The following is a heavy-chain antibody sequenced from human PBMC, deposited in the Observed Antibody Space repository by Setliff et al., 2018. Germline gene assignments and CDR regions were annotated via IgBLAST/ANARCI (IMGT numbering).Heavy chain of an antibody. J-gene: IGHJ5*02. CDR2: IYPGDSDT. V-gene: IGHV5-51*01. CDR1: GYSFTKYW. D-gene: IGHD6-6*01. CDR3: ARSRSSSPWNNWFDP. Sequence: PGESLTISCKGSGYSFTKYWIGWVRQMPGKGLEWMGIIYPGDSDTRYSPSFQGQVTISADKSISTAYLQWSSLKASDTAMYYCARSRSSSPWNNWFDPWGQGTLVTVSS.